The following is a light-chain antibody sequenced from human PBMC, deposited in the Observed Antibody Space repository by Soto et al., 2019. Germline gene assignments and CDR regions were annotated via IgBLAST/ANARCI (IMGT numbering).Light chain of an antibody. Sequence: ETVLTQSPGTLSLSPGERATLSCRASQTIRSNYLAWYRQTPGQAPRRLIYGASNRATGIADRFSGSGSGTDFTLIISRLEPEDFALYYCQQYGSSPWTFGQGTQVEIK. V-gene: IGKV3-20*01. CDR3: QQYGSSPWT. CDR2: GAS. J-gene: IGKJ1*01. CDR1: QTIRSNY.